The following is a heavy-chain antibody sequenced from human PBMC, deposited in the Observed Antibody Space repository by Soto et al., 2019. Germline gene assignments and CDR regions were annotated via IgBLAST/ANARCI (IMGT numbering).Heavy chain of an antibody. J-gene: IGHJ4*02. V-gene: IGHV1-69*06. CDR2: IIPFFGTP. Sequence: QVLLVQSGAEVKKPGSSVKVSCKLSGATCSSSAMSWLRQAPGQGLEWIGGIIPFFGTPNYAQKFQGRVTITADTSTATSYMELSSLRSDDSAVYYCARDKGAYYSHLVYWGQGTLVTVSS. CDR1: GATCSSSA. CDR3: ARDKGAYYSHLVY. D-gene: IGHD3-22*01.